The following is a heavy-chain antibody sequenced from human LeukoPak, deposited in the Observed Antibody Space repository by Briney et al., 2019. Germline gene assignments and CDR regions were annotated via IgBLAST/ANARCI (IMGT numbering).Heavy chain of an antibody. J-gene: IGHJ6*02. CDR1: GGSISSYY. CDR2: IYYSGST. V-gene: IGHV4-59*08. Sequence: PSETLSLTCTVSGGSISSYYWSWTRQPPGKGLEWIGYIYYSGSTNYNPSLKSRVTISVDTSKNQFSLKLSSVTAADTAVYYCARRGNYYYGMDVWGQGTTVTVSS. CDR3: ARRGNYYYGMDV.